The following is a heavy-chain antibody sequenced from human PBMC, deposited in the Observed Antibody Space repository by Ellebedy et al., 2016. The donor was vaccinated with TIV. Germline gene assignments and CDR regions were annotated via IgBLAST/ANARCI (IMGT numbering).Heavy chain of an antibody. Sequence: ESLKISXAASGFTFNDYYMSWIRQPPGRGLEWIGEISHNGNTNYKPSLKSRVTISVDTSRNQFTLNLTSVTAADTAVYYCARVRPINLLYSSSSYWFGPWGQGTLVTVSS. J-gene: IGHJ5*02. CDR3: ARVRPINLLYSSSSYWFGP. D-gene: IGHD6-6*01. V-gene: IGHV4-34*01. CDR1: GFTFNDYY. CDR2: ISHNGNT.